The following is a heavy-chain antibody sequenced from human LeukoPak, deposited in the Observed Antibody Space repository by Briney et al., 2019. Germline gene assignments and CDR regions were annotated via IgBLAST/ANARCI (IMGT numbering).Heavy chain of an antibody. J-gene: IGHJ5*02. CDR2: ISYSGST. CDR3: ARGHHYYDSSGYLGGP. D-gene: IGHD3-22*01. Sequence: KPSETLSLTCTVSGGSINSYYWSWIRQPPGKGLEWIGYISYSGSTNYNPSLKSRVTISVDMSKNQFSLTLTSVTAPDTAVYYCARGHHYYDSSGYLGGPWGQGTLVTVSS. V-gene: IGHV4-59*01. CDR1: GGSINSYY.